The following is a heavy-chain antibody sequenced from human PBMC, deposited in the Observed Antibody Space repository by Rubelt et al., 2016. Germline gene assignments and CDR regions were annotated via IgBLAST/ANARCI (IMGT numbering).Heavy chain of an antibody. CDR1: GYTLTELS. J-gene: IGHJ4*02. D-gene: IGHD2-21*01. CDR3: AFIVVGAEVDY. CDR2: IIPILGIA. Sequence: QVQLVQSGAEVKKPGASVKVSCKVSGYTLTELSMHWVRQAPGKGLEWMGRIIPILGIANVAQKFQGRVTITADKSTSTAYMELSSLRSEDTAVYYCAFIVVGAEVDYWGQGTLVTVSS. V-gene: IGHV1-69*04.